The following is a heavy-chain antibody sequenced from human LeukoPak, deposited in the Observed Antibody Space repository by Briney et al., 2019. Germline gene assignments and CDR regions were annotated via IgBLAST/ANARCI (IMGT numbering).Heavy chain of an antibody. CDR3: ARSYCSSTSCYGYFDY. V-gene: IGHV1-2*04. Sequence: ASVKVSCKASGYTFTGYYMHWVRQAPGQGLEWMGWINPNSGGTNYAQKFQGWVTMTRDTSISTVYMELSRLRSDDTAVYYCARSYCSSTSCYGYFDYWGQGTLVTVSS. CDR2: INPNSGGT. J-gene: IGHJ4*02. CDR1: GYTFTGYY. D-gene: IGHD2-2*01.